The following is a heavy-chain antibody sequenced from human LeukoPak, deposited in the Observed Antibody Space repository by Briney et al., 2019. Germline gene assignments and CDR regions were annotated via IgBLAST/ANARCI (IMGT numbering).Heavy chain of an antibody. J-gene: IGHJ6*03. CDR1: GYSISSGYY. Sequence: PSETLSLTCTVSGYSISSGYYWAWIRQPPGEGLEWIGSIYYSGSTYYNPSLKSRVTISVDTSKNQFSLKLSSVTAADTAVYYCARHWPHYYYYMDVWGKGTTVTISS. CDR3: ARHWPHYYYYMDV. CDR2: IYYSGST. V-gene: IGHV4-38-2*02.